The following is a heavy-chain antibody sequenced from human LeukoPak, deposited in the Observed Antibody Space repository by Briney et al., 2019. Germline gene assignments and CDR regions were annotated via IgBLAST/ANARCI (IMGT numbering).Heavy chain of an antibody. CDR2: ISGSGGST. J-gene: IGHJ3*02. D-gene: IGHD2-2*01. Sequence: QSGGSLRLSCAASGFTFSSYAMSWVRQAPGKGLEWVSAISGSGGSTYYADSVKGRFTISRDNSKNTLYLQMNSLRAEGTAVYYCAKEGYCSSTSCSNDAFDIWGQGTMVTVSS. CDR3: AKEGYCSSTSCSNDAFDI. CDR1: GFTFSSYA. V-gene: IGHV3-23*01.